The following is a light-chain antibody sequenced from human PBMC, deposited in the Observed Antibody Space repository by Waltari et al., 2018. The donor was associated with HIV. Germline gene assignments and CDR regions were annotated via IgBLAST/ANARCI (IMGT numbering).Light chain of an antibody. J-gene: IGLJ3*02. CDR3: GTWDSNLSAWV. CDR2: ENN. CDR1: TSNIGTNY. V-gene: IGLV1-51*02. Sequence: QSVLTQPPSVSAAPGQKVTISCSGSTSNIGTNYVSWYQQLPGSAPKLLIYENNRRPSGIPDRFSGSKSGTSATLGITGLQTGDEADYYCGTWDSNLSAWVFGGGTKLTVL.